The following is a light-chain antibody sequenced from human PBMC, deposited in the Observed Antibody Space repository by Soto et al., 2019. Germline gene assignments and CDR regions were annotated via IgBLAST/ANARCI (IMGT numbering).Light chain of an antibody. Sequence: QAVVTQEPSLTVSPGGTVTLTCASSTGAVTTGNYASWFQQKPGQAPRTLIYTTDNRHSWTPARFSGSLLGGXAALTLSSVQPEDEADYYCLLYFGGAQLVFGGGTKVTVL. J-gene: IGLJ3*02. CDR2: TTD. V-gene: IGLV7-43*01. CDR1: TGAVTTGNY. CDR3: LLYFGGAQLV.